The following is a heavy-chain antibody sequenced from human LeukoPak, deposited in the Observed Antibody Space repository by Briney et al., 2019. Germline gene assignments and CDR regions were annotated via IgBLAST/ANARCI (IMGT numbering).Heavy chain of an antibody. J-gene: IGHJ6*04. CDR3: ARDARDFGTNGVCYPDV. D-gene: IGHD2-8*01. CDR2: INPSGGST. Sequence: GASVKVSCKASGYTFTGYYMHWVRQAPGQGLEWMGIINPSGGSTSYAQKFQGRVTMTRDMSTSTVYMELSSLRSEDTAVYYRARDARDFGTNGVCYPDVWGKGTTVTVSS. V-gene: IGHV1-46*01. CDR1: GYTFTGYY.